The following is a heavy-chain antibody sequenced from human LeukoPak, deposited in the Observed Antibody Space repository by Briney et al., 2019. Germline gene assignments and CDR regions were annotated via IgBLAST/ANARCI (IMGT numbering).Heavy chain of an antibody. CDR1: GGTFSSYA. CDR3: ASTTILYGDYGGY. Sequence: SVKVSCKASGGTFSSYAISWVRQAPGQGLEWMGRIIPIFGTANYTQKFQGRVTITTDESTSTAYMELSSLKSDDTAVYYCASTTILYGDYGGYWGQGTLVTVSS. CDR2: IIPIFGTA. V-gene: IGHV1-69*05. D-gene: IGHD4-17*01. J-gene: IGHJ4*02.